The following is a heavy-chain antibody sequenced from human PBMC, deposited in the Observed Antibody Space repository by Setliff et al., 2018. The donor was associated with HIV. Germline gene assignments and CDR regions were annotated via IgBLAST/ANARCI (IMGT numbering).Heavy chain of an antibody. D-gene: IGHD3-3*01. CDR3: ARHDGMKAASGFTFITYDIQWVRQAPPDGLEWVSTVWSADYYMDV. J-gene: IGHJ6*03. V-gene: IGHV4-39*01. CDR1: GGSISSSSYY. CDR2: IYYSGST. Sequence: SETLSLTCTVSGGSISSSSYYWGWIRQPPGKGLEWIGSIYYSGSTYSNPSLKSRVTISVDTSKNQFSLKLSSVTAADTVVYYCARHDGMKAASGFTFITYDIQWVRQAPPDGLEWVSTVWSADYYMDVWGKGTTVTVSS.